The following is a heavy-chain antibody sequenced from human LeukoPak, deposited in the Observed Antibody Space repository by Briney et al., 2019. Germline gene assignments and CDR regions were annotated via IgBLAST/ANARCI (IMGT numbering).Heavy chain of an antibody. Sequence: ASVKVSCKASGYTFTSYYMHWVRQAPGQGLEWMGIINPSGGSTSYAQKFQGRVTMTRDMSTSTVYMELSSLRSEDTAVYYCARELEYSSSSGPNWFDPWGQGTLVTVSS. CDR3: ARELEYSSSSGPNWFDP. D-gene: IGHD6-6*01. V-gene: IGHV1-46*01. J-gene: IGHJ5*02. CDR1: GYTFTSYY. CDR2: INPSGGST.